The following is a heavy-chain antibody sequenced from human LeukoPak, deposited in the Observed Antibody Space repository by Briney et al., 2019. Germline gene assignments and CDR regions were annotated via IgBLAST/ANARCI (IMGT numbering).Heavy chain of an antibody. CDR2: ISSSGSTI. CDR3: ARDGYNVAAAGSNWFDP. J-gene: IGHJ5*02. CDR1: GFTFSDYY. D-gene: IGHD6-13*01. V-gene: IGHV3-11*01. Sequence: GGPLRLSCAASGFTFSDYYMSWIRQAPGKGLEWVSYISSSGSTIYYADSVKGRFTISRDNAKNSLYLQMNSLRAEDTAVYYCARDGYNVAAAGSNWFDPWGQGTLVTVSS.